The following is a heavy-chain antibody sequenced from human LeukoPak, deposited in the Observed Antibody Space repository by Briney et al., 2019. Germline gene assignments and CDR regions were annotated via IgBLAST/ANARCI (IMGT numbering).Heavy chain of an antibody. CDR3: ARGGRLTTVTSGFDY. CDR1: GYTFTSYG. D-gene: IGHD4-17*01. V-gene: IGHV1-18*01. CDR2: ISAYNGNT. Sequence: GASVKVSCKASGYTFTSYGISWVRQAPGQGLEWMGWISAYNGNTNYAQKLQGRVTMTTDTSTSTAYMELRSLRSDDTAVYYCARGGRLTTVTSGFDYWGQGTLVTVSS. J-gene: IGHJ4*02.